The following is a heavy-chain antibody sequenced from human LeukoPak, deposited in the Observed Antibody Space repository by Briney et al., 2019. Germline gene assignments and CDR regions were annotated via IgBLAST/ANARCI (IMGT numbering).Heavy chain of an antibody. CDR2: IRYDGSNK. J-gene: IGHJ4*02. CDR1: GFTFSSYG. D-gene: IGHD5-18*01. V-gene: IGHV3-30*02. CDR3: ARGWIQPDDLDY. Sequence: PGGSLRLSCAASGFTFSSYGMHWVRQAPGKGLEWVAFIRYDGSNKYYADSVKGRFTISRDNSKNTLYLQMNSLRAEDTAVYYCARGWIQPDDLDYWGQGTLVTVSS.